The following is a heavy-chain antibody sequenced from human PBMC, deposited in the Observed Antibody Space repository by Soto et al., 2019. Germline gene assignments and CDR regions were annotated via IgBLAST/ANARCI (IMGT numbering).Heavy chain of an antibody. CDR3: ARERYRDSEGVSYGMDV. Sequence: LRLSCAASGFTFSDYYMSWIRQAPGKGLEWVSYISSSGSTIYYADSVKGRFTISRDNAKNSLYLQMNSLRAGDTAVYYCARERYRDSEGVSYGMDVWGQGTTVTVSS. CDR2: ISSSGSTI. D-gene: IGHD5-12*01. CDR1: GFTFSDYY. V-gene: IGHV3-11*01. J-gene: IGHJ6*02.